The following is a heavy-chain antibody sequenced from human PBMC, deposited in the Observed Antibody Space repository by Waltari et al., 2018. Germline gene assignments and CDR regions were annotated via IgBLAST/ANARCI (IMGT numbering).Heavy chain of an antibody. J-gene: IGHJ3*02. V-gene: IGHV1-69*01. CDR3: AREVKVGAFDI. D-gene: IGHD2-21*01. Sequence: VTITADESTSTAYMELSSLRSEDTAVYYCAREVKVGAFDIWGQGTMVTVSS.